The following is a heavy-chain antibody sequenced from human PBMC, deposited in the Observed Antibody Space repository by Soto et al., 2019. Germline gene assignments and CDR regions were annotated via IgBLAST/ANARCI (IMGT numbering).Heavy chain of an antibody. Sequence: GGSLKISCQGSGYTFANYWIVWVRQVPGKGLEWVGVIYPGGSTVKYSPSVQGQVTMSVDKSISTAYLQWSSLKAADAAVYNCASGNAATYFSPRGQGPLVPVPS. CDR1: GYTFANYW. J-gene: IGHJ5*02. CDR3: ASGNAATYFSP. D-gene: IGHD6-13*01. V-gene: IGHV5-51*01. CDR2: IYPGGSTV.